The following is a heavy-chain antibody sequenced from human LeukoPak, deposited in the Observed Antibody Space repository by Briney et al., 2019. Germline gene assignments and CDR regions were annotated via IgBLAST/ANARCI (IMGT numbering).Heavy chain of an antibody. J-gene: IGHJ4*02. CDR3: ARDDYYDSTAVFDY. Sequence: SETLSLTCAVHGGSFSGYYWSWIPQPPGKGLEGIGGINHSGSTNYNPSLKSRVTISVDTSKNQFSLKLSSVTAADTAVYYCARDDYYDSTAVFDYWGQGTLVTVSS. V-gene: IGHV4-34*01. D-gene: IGHD3-22*01. CDR2: INHSGST. CDR1: GGSFSGYY.